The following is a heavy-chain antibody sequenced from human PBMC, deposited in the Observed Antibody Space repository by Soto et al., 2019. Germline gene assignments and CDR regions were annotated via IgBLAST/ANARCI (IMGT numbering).Heavy chain of an antibody. CDR1: GFSFSDAW. Sequence: EVQLAVSGGGFVKPGGSLRLSCAVSGFSFSDAWLNWFRQAPGKGLEWVGRIKTNSDSAATDYAAPVKGRFLISRDDSKNTLFLQLNSLQAEDTAVYYWTTDLQKRRYTWNFYWGQGTLVTVSS. CDR2: IKTNSDSAAT. CDR3: TTDLQKRRYTWNFY. J-gene: IGHJ4*02. D-gene: IGHD1-7*01. V-gene: IGHV3-15*07.